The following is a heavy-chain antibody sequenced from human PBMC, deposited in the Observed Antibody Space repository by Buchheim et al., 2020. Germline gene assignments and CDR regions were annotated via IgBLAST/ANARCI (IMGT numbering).Heavy chain of an antibody. CDR3: AKAGYCSGGSCYIELYYYYGMDV. V-gene: IGHV3-33*06. J-gene: IGHJ6*02. D-gene: IGHD2-15*01. Sequence: QVQLVESGGGVVQPGGSLKLSCATAGFRFTGYGLHWVRQVPGKGLEWLALMWDDGITAYYADSVKGRFIISRDNSKSTVFLQMNSLRAEDTAVYYCAKAGYCSGGSCYIELYYYYGMDVWGQGTT. CDR1: GFRFTGYG. CDR2: MWDDGITA.